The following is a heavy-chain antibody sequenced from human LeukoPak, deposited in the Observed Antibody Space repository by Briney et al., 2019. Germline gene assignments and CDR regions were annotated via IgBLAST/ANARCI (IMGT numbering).Heavy chain of an antibody. CDR3: ARDFRAVAGRGAFDI. CDR1: GYTFTSYD. J-gene: IGHJ3*02. Sequence: ASVKVSCKASGYTFTSYDINWVRQATGQRPEWMGWMNPNSGNTGYAQKFQGRVIMTRNTSISTAYMDLSSLKSEDTAVYYCARDFRAVAGRGAFDIWGQGTMVTVSS. D-gene: IGHD6-19*01. V-gene: IGHV1-8*01. CDR2: MNPNSGNT.